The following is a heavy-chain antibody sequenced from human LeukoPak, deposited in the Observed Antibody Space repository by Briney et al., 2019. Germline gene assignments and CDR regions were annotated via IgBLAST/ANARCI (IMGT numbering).Heavy chain of an antibody. J-gene: IGHJ4*02. D-gene: IGHD2-15*01. CDR2: IYHSGST. Sequence: SETLSLTCTVSGGSISSSSYYWGWIRQPPGKGLEWIGSIYHSGSTYYNPSLKSRVTISVDTSKNQFSLKLSSVTAADTAVYCCARDRSYCSGGSCSYYFDYWGQGTLVTVSS. CDR1: GGSISSSSYY. V-gene: IGHV4-39*07. CDR3: ARDRSYCSGGSCSYYFDY.